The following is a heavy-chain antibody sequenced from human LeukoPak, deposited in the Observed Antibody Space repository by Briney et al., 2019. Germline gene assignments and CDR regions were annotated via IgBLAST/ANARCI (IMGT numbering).Heavy chain of an antibody. CDR2: IYYSGST. V-gene: IGHV4-39*01. CDR3: ARRDYYDSSGYFGY. J-gene: IGHJ4*02. Sequence: PSETLSLTCTVSGGSFSSSSYYSGWIRQPPGKGLEWIGTIYYSGSTYYNPSLKSRVTISVDTPKNQFSLKLSSVTAADTAVYYCARRDYYDSSGYFGYWGQGTLVTVSS. D-gene: IGHD3-22*01. CDR1: GGSFSSSSYY.